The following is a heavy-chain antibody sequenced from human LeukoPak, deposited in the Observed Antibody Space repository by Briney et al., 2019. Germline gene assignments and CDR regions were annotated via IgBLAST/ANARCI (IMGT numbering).Heavy chain of an antibody. D-gene: IGHD5-18*01. J-gene: IGHJ4*02. CDR1: GFTFSNYW. CDR3: ARADSYDSILDY. Sequence: GGSLRLSCAASGFTFSNYWMSWVRQAPGKGLEWVASIDQYGRAKYYVDSVRGRFTFSRDNTKNSLHLQMNSLRAEDTAVYYCARADSYDSILDYWGQGTRVIDSS. V-gene: IGHV3-7*04. CDR2: IDQYGRAK.